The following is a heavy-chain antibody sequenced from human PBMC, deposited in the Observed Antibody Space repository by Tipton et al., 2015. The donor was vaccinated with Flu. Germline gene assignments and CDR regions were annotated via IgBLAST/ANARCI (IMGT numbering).Heavy chain of an antibody. CDR2: VFHTGST. D-gene: IGHD2-15*01. CDR1: GYSISSGYY. Sequence: GLVKPSETLSLSCRVSGYSISSGYYWGWIRQAPGQGLEWIATVFHTGSTDYFPSLRSRVTMSVDTSTNQLFLHMKSVTAADTAVYYCVLIMPFAAKVVYWGQGALVTVSS. J-gene: IGHJ4*02. V-gene: IGHV4-38-2*01. CDR3: VLIMPFAAKVVY.